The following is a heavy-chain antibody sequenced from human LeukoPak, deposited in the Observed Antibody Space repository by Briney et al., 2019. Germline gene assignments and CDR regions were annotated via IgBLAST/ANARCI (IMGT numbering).Heavy chain of an antibody. CDR2: IDPSDSYT. D-gene: IGHD3-16*02. V-gene: IGHV5-10-1*01. CDR3: ARAVIDATDAFDI. J-gene: IGHJ3*02. CDR1: GYSFADYW. Sequence: GESLRISCKTFGYSFADYWISWVRQMPGKGLEWMGRIDPSDSYTDYSPSFQGHVTISPDKSISTAYLQWSSLTASDTAIYYCARAVIDATDAFDIWGQGTVVTVSS.